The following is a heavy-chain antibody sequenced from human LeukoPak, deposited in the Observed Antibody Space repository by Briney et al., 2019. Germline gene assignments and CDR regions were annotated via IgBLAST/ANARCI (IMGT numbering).Heavy chain of an antibody. CDR3: ARRLKAATGDAFDI. CDR2: ISSGSSYI. CDR1: GFTFSNYW. J-gene: IGHJ3*02. Sequence: GGSLRLSCAASGFTFSNYWVHWVRQAPGKGLEWVSSISSGSSYIYYADSLKGRFTISRDNAKNSLYLQMNSLRVEDTAVYYCARRLKAATGDAFDIWGQGAMVTVSS. V-gene: IGHV3-21*01. D-gene: IGHD6-13*01.